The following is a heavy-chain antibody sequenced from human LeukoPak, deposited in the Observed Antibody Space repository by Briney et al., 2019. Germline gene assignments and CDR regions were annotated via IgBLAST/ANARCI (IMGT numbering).Heavy chain of an antibody. CDR2: INPNSGGT. J-gene: IGHJ5*02. D-gene: IGHD3-10*01. V-gene: IGHV1-2*02. CDR3: ARAGERRITSFWFDP. CDR1: GYTFTGYY. Sequence: ASVKVSCKASGYTFTGYYMHWVRQAPGQGLEWMGWINPNSGGTNYAQKFQGRVTMTRGTSISTAYMELSRLRSDDTAVYYCARAGERRITSFWFDPWGQGTLVTVSS.